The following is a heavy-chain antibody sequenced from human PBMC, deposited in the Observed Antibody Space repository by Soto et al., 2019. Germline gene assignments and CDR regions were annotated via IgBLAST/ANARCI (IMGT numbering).Heavy chain of an antibody. J-gene: IGHJ4*02. Sequence: GGSLRLSCAASGFTFSSYAMSWVRQAPGKGLEWVSAISGSGGSTYYADSVKGRFTISRDNSKDTLYLQMNSLRAEDTAVYYCAKDRGYSGHDFGGGFDYWGQGTLVTVSS. V-gene: IGHV3-23*01. CDR2: ISGSGGST. D-gene: IGHD5-12*01. CDR3: AKDRGYSGHDFGGGFDY. CDR1: GFTFSSYA.